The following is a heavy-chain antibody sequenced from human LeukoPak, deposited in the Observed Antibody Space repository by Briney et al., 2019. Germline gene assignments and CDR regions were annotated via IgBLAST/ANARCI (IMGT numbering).Heavy chain of an antibody. CDR2: IYYSGST. D-gene: IGHD3-22*01. J-gene: IGHJ5*02. CDR3: AITTYYYDSSGYYQIGNWFDP. V-gene: IGHV4-39*07. Sequence: SETLSLTCTVSGGSISSSSYYWGWIRQPPGKGLEWIGSIYYSGSTYYNPSLKSRVTISVDTSKNQFSLKLSSVTAADTAVYYCAITTYYYDSSGYYQIGNWFDPWGQGTLVTVSS. CDR1: GGSISSSSYY.